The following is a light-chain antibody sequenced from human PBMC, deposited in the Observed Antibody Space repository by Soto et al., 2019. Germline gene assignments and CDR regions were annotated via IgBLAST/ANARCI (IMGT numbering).Light chain of an antibody. J-gene: IGKJ1*01. Sequence: DIQMTQSPSSLSASVGDRVTITCRASQSAHTDLNWYRQRPEKAPELLIYAASNLQRGVPSRFSGSGSGTDFTLTISGLEPEDFANDYGQRSDTFPQTFGQGTKVDIK. CDR3: QRSDTFPQT. V-gene: IGKV1-39*01. CDR2: AAS. CDR1: QSAHTD.